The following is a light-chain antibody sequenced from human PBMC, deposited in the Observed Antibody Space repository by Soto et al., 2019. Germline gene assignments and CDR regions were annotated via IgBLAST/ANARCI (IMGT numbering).Light chain of an antibody. Sequence: QSALTQPPSASGTPGQRVTIFCSGNSFNIGTNNVNWYQQLPGTAPKLLVHSNDERPSGVPDRFSGSKSGTSASLAISGLQSEDEADYYCAAWDDSLNSYVFGIGTKLTVL. J-gene: IGLJ1*01. CDR1: SFNIGTNN. V-gene: IGLV1-44*01. CDR2: SND. CDR3: AAWDDSLNSYV.